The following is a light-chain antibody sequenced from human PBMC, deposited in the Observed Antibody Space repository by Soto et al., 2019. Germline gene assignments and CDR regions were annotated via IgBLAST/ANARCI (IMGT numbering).Light chain of an antibody. J-gene: IGKJ5*01. CDR1: QGISNY. V-gene: IGKV1-27*01. CDR3: QKYNSALPIT. CDR2: AAS. Sequence: DIQMTQSPSSLSASVGDRVTITCRASQGISNYLAWYQQKPGEVPKLLIYAASTLQSGVPSRFSGSGSGTDFTLTISSLQPEDVATYYCQKYNSALPITFGQGTRLEIK.